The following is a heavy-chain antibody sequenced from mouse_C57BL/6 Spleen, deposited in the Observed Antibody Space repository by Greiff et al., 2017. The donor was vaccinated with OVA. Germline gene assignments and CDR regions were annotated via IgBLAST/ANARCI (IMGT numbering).Heavy chain of an antibody. J-gene: IGHJ4*01. CDR2: IDPSDSET. Sequence: QVQLQQPGAELVRPGSSVKLSCKASGYTFTSYWMHWVKQGPIQGLEWIGNIDPSDSETHYNQKFKDKATLTVDKSSSTAYMQLSSLTSEDSAVYYCARMDYGSSYAMDYWGQGTSVTVSS. D-gene: IGHD1-1*01. CDR1: GYTFTSYW. V-gene: IGHV1-52*01. CDR3: ARMDYGSSYAMDY.